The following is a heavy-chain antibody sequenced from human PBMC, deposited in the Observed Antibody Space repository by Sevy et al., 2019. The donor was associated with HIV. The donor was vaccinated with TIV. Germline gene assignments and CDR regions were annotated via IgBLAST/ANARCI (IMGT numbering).Heavy chain of an antibody. J-gene: IGHJ3*02. CDR3: ARQFMTWDAFDI. Sequence: GGSLRLSCAASGFTFSSYEMNWVRQAPGKGLEWVSYISSSGSTIYYADSVKGRFTISRDNVKNSLYLQMNSLRAEDTAVYYCARQFMTWDAFDIWGQGTMVTVSS. CDR1: GFTFSSYE. V-gene: IGHV3-48*03. D-gene: IGHD3-16*01. CDR2: ISSSGSTI.